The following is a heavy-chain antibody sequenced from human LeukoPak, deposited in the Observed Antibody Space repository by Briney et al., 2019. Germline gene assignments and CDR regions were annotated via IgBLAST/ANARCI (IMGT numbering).Heavy chain of an antibody. CDR3: AKGIQLWSYFDY. CDR2: ISGSGGST. D-gene: IGHD5-18*01. CDR1: GFTFSSYA. J-gene: IGHJ4*02. Sequence: GGSLRLSCAASGFTFSSYAMSWVRQAPGEGLEWVSAISGSGGSTYYADSVKGRFTISRDNSKNTLYLQMNSLRAEDTAVYYCAKGIQLWSYFDYWGQGTLVTVSS. V-gene: IGHV3-23*01.